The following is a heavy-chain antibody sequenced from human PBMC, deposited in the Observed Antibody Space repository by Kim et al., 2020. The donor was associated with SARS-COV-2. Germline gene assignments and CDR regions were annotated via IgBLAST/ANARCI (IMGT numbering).Heavy chain of an antibody. J-gene: IGHJ4*02. CDR3: AREMEYSGSYRDYYYFDY. CDR2: IKQDGSEK. CDR1: GFTFSSYW. D-gene: IGHD1-26*01. V-gene: IGHV3-7*03. Sequence: GGSLRLSCAASGFTFSSYWMSWVRQAPGKGLEWVANIKQDGSEKYYVDSVKGRFTISRDNAKNSLYLQMNSLRAEDTAVYYCAREMEYSGSYRDYYYFDYWGQGTLVTVSS.